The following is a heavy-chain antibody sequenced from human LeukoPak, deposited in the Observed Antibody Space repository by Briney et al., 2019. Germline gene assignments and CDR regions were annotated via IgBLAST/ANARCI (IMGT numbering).Heavy chain of an antibody. CDR1: GYTLTELS. CDR2: INPNSGGT. D-gene: IGHD5-18*01. CDR3: ARGGIQLWFLVDY. Sequence: GASVKVSCKVSGYTLTELSMHWVRQAPGQGLEWMGWINPNSGGTNYAQKFQGRVTMTRDTSISTAYMELSSLRSDDTAVYYCARGGIQLWFLVDYWGQGTLVTVSS. J-gene: IGHJ4*02. V-gene: IGHV1-2*02.